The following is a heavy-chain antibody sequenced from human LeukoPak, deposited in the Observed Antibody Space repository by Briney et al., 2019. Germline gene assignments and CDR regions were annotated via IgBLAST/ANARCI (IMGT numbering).Heavy chain of an antibody. CDR2: ISAYNGNT. CDR3: ARAGGYDDYYYYYGMDV. CDR1: GYTFTSYG. J-gene: IGHJ6*02. D-gene: IGHD5-12*01. V-gene: IGHV1-18*01. Sequence: ASVKVSCKASGYTFTSYGISWVRQAPGQGLEWMGWISAYNGNTNYAQKLQGRVTMTTDTSTSTAYMELRSLGSDDTAVYYCARAGGYDDYYYYYGMDVWGQGTTVTVSS.